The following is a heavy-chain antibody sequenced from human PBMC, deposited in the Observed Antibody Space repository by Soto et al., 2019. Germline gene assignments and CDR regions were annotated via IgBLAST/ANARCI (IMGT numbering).Heavy chain of an antibody. V-gene: IGHV1-69*13. CDR3: ARVRLEVCFRSRCHGYNGMDV. CDR1: GVTFNNEA. J-gene: IGHJ6*02. CDR2: ISPIIGTT. Sequence: GASVKVSCKASGVTFNNEAINWVRQAPGQGLEWLGGISPIIGTTNNAQKFQGRLTITADESTSTAYMELSSLRSEDTAVYYCARVRLEVCFRSRCHGYNGMDVWGQGTTVTVSS. D-gene: IGHD3-16*02.